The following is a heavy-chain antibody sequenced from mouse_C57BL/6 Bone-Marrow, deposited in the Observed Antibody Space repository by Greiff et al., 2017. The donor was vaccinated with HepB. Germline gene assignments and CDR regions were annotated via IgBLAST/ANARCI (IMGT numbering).Heavy chain of an antibody. CDR1: GFSLTSYG. V-gene: IGHV2-6*01. CDR2: IWGVGST. D-gene: IGHD3-1*01. J-gene: IGHJ4*01. Sequence: VKLMESGPGLVAPSQSLSITCTVSGFSLTSYGVDWVRQSPGKGLEWLGVIWGVGSTNYNSALKSRLSISKDNSKSQVFLKMNSLQTDDKAMYYCASLFGRYAMDYWGQGTSVTVSS. CDR3: ASLFGRYAMDY.